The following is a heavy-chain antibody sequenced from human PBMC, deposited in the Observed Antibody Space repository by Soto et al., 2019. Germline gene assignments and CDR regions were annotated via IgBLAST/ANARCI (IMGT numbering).Heavy chain of an antibody. J-gene: IGHJ4*02. CDR2: ISGSGDIT. V-gene: IGHV3-23*01. D-gene: IGHD3-9*01. CDR1: GFAFSNYG. CDR3: AGVRRSFDWY. Sequence: GGSLRLSCAASGFAFSNYGMSWVRQAPGKGLEWVSAISGSGDITYYADSVKGRFTISRDKSKNTLYLQMNSLRAEDTAVYYCAGVRRSFDWYWGQGTLVTVSS.